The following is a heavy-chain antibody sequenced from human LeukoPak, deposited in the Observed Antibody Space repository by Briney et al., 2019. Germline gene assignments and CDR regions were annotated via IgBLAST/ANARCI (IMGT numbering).Heavy chain of an antibody. J-gene: IGHJ4*02. D-gene: IGHD3-9*01. V-gene: IGHV4-4*07. CDR3: AREGGYDILTGYTNFDY. CDR2: IYTSGST. CDR1: GGSISSDY. Sequence: PSETLSLTCTVFGGSISSDYWSWIRQPAGKGLEWIGRIYTSGSTNYNPSLKSRVTMSVDTSKNQFSLKLSSVTAADTAVYYCAREGGYDILTGYTNFDYWGQGTLVTVSS.